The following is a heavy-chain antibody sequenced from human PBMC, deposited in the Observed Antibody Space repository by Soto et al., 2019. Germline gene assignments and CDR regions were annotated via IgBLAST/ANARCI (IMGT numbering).Heavy chain of an antibody. CDR3: AKWPVMVQIFYFDY. Sequence: EVQILESGGDSVQPGGSLRLSCAISGFTFRSYAMSWVRQAPGKGLEWVSGISGTGGSTYYADSVKGRFTISRDNSKNTLYLQMNSERAEDKATYYCAKWPVMVQIFYFDYWGQGARVTVSS. V-gene: IGHV3-23*01. CDR2: ISGTGGST. J-gene: IGHJ4*02. CDR1: GFTFRSYA. D-gene: IGHD2-8*01.